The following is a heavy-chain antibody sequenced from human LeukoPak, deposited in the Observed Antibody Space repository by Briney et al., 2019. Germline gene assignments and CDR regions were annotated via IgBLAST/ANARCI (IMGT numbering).Heavy chain of an antibody. D-gene: IGHD3-10*01. CDR2: IYYSGST. Sequence: SETLSLTCTVSGGSISSSSYYWGWIRQPPGKGLEWIGSIYYSGSTYYNPSLKSRVTISVDTSKNQFSLKLSSVTAADTAVYYCARHRRGPSWFDPWGQGTLVTVSS. CDR1: GGSISSSSYY. V-gene: IGHV4-39*01. J-gene: IGHJ5*02. CDR3: ARHRRGPSWFDP.